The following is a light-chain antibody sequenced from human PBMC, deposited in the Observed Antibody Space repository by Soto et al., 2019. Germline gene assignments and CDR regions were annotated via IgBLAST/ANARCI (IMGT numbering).Light chain of an antibody. CDR1: QTFGKNY. CDR2: GAS. Sequence: EIVLTQSPGTLSLSPGERATLSCRASQTFGKNYLAWYQQKHGQTPRLLIHGASNRATGIPDRISGSGSGTDFTLIISRLEPEDFAVYYCQQYASSQLTFGGGTKVEIK. J-gene: IGKJ4*01. CDR3: QQYASSQLT. V-gene: IGKV3-20*01.